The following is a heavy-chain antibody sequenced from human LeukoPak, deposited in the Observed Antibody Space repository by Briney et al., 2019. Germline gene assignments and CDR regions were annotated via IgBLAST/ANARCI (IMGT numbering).Heavy chain of an antibody. Sequence: SQTLSLTCAISGDSVSSNSAAWNWIRPSPSRGLEWLGRTYYRSKWYNDYAVSVKSRITINPDTSKNQFSLQLNSVTPEDTAVYYCARYGDYKGGSFDIWGQGTMVTVSS. CDR3: ARYGDYKGGSFDI. J-gene: IGHJ3*02. CDR1: GDSVSSNSAA. D-gene: IGHD4-17*01. CDR2: TYYRSKWYN. V-gene: IGHV6-1*01.